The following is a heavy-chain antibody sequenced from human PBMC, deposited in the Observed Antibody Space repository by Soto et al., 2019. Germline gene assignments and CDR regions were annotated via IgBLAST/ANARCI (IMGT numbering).Heavy chain of an antibody. CDR1: GYTFTSYG. J-gene: IGHJ6*02. V-gene: IGHV1-18*04. CDR3: ARDRGSGSYSTHGMDV. CDR2: ISAYNGST. D-gene: IGHD1-26*01. Sequence: ASVKVSCKASGYTFTSYGISWVRQPPGQGLEGMGWISAYNGSTNYAQKLQGRVTMTTDTSTSTAYMELRSLRSDDTAVYYCARDRGSGSYSTHGMDVWGQGTTVTVYS.